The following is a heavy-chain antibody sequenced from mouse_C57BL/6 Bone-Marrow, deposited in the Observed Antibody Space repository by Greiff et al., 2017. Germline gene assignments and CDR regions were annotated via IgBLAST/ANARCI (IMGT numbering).Heavy chain of an antibody. CDR3: ARGVSSSYYAMDY. CDR1: GYAFSSSW. V-gene: IGHV1-82*01. CDR2: IYPGDGDT. Sequence: QVQLQQSGPELVKPGASVKISCKASGYAFSSSWMNWVKQRPGKGLEWIGRIYPGDGDTNYNGKFKGKATLTADKSSSTAYMQLSSLTSEDSAVYFCARGVSSSYYAMDYWGQGTSVTVSS. J-gene: IGHJ4*01.